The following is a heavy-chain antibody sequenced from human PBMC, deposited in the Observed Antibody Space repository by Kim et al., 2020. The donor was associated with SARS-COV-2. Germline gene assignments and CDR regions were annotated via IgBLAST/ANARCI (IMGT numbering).Heavy chain of an antibody. V-gene: IGHV5-10-1*01. CDR3: ARHGRYYDSSGYPRNDAFDI. J-gene: IGHJ3*02. D-gene: IGHD3-22*01. CDR2: IDPGDSYT. Sequence: GESLKISCKGSGYSFSSDWISWVRQMHGKGLEWMGRIDPGDSYTNYSPSFQGHVTISADKSISTAYLQWSSLKAADTAMYYCARHGRYYDSSGYPRNDAFDIWGQGTMVTVSS. CDR1: GYSFSSDW.